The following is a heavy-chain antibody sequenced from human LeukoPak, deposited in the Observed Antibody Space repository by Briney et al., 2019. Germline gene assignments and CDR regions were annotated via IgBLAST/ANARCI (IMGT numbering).Heavy chain of an antibody. Sequence: ASVKVSCKASGYTFTYYGITWVRQAPGQGLEWMGWISDYNGNTNYAQKLQGRFTMTIDTSTTTAYMELWTLRSDDTAVYYCASAYGSGSYTPLDYWGLGTLVTVSS. V-gene: IGHV1-18*01. D-gene: IGHD3-10*01. CDR2: ISDYNGNT. J-gene: IGHJ4*02. CDR3: ASAYGSGSYTPLDY. CDR1: GYTFTYYG.